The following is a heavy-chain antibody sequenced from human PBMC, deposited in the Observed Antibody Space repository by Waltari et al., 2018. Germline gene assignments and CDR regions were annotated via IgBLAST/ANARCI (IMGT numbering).Heavy chain of an antibody. V-gene: IGHV1-2*02. J-gene: IGHJ4*02. Sequence: QVQLVQSGAEVKKPGASVKVSCKASGYTFTGYYLHWVRQAPGQGLEWMGWINPNSVGTKYAQKFQGRVTRTRDTSISTAYMELSRLRSDDTAVYYCARGYSSSWDWGQGTLVTVSS. D-gene: IGHD6-13*01. CDR2: INPNSVGT. CDR1: GYTFTGYY. CDR3: ARGYSSSWD.